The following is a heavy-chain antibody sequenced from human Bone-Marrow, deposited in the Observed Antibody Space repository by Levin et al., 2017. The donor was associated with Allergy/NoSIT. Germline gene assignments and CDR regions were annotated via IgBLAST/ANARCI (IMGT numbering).Heavy chain of an antibody. V-gene: IGHV1-69*06. CDR3: ASSRPYSPGYYFDY. J-gene: IGHJ4*02. D-gene: IGHD2-15*01. Sequence: GGSLRLSCKASGGTFSSYAISWVRQAPGQGLEWMGGIIPIFGTANYAQKFQGRVTITADKSTSTAYMELSSLRSEDTAVYYCASSRPYSPGYYFDYWGQGTLVTVSS. CDR1: GGTFSSYA. CDR2: IIPIFGTA.